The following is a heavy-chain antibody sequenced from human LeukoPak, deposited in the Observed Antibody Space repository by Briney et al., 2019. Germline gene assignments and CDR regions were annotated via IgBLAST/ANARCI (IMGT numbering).Heavy chain of an antibody. D-gene: IGHD4-17*01. CDR1: GFTFDDYG. V-gene: IGHV3-20*04. CDR2: INWNGVST. CDR3: AKGARGDTVTSIVSLNWFDP. Sequence: GGSLRLSCAASGFTFDDYGMSWVRQAPGKGLEWVSGINWNGVSTGYADAVKGRFSISRDNSKNTLYLQMNSLRADDTAVYYCAKGARGDTVTSIVSLNWFDPWGQGTLVTVSS. J-gene: IGHJ5*02.